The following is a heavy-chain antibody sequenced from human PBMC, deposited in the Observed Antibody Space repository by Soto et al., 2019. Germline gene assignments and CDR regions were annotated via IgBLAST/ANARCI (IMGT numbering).Heavy chain of an antibody. CDR3: ASLGDGDDYGSGGRAFDV. D-gene: IGHD3-10*01. V-gene: IGHV3-30*03. J-gene: IGHJ3*01. Sequence: QVQLVESGGGVVQPGRSLRLSCAASGFTFSRYGIHWVRQAPGKGLEWVAVISYDGSDKYYGDSVKGRFTISRDNSKNTSYLQKNSLRAEDTAVYYCASLGDGDDYGSGGRAFDVWGQGTMVTGSS. CDR2: ISYDGSDK. CDR1: GFTFSRYG.